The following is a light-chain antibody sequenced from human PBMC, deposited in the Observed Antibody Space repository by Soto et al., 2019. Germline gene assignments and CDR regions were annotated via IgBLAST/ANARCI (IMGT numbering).Light chain of an antibody. V-gene: IGLV2-14*01. CDR1: SSDVGGYNY. CDR2: EVS. CDR3: SSYTRSSPVV. J-gene: IGLJ2*01. Sequence: QSALTQPASVSGSPGQSITISCTGTSSDVGGYNYVSWYQQHPGKAPKLMIYEVSNRPSGVSNRLSGSKSGNTASLTISGLQAADEADYYCSSYTRSSPVVFGGGTKLTV.